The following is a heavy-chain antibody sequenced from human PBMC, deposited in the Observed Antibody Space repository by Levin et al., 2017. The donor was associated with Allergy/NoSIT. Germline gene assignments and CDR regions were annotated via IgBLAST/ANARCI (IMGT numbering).Heavy chain of an antibody. Sequence: GESLKISCAASGFTFGSYAMSWLRQAPGKGLEWVAVISYDGRNKYYPDSVKGRFTISRDNSKNTLYLEMNSLRAEDTAVYYCSKLLGSSRWYVGNDCWGQGTLVTVSS. CDR3: SKLLGSSRWYVGNDC. J-gene: IGHJ4*02. D-gene: IGHD6-13*01. V-gene: IGHV3-30*18. CDR2: ISYDGRNK. CDR1: GFTFGSYA.